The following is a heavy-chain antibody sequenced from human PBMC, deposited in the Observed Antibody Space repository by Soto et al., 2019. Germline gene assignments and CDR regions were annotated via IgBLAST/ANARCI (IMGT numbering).Heavy chain of an antibody. J-gene: IGHJ4*02. CDR1: GGSISSYY. D-gene: IGHD3-22*01. CDR2: IYYSGST. Sequence: SETLSLTCTVSGGSISSYYWSWIRQPPGKGLEWIGYIYYSGSTNYNPSLKGRVTISVDTSKNQFSLKLSSVTAADTAVYYCARGGEKYYDSSGYYSFDYWGQGTLVTVSS. V-gene: IGHV4-59*01. CDR3: ARGGEKYYDSSGYYSFDY.